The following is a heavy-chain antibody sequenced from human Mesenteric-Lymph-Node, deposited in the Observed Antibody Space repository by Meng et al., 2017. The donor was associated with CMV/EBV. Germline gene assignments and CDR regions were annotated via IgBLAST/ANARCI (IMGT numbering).Heavy chain of an antibody. Sequence: GGSLRLSCAASGFTFNSFAINWVRQAPGKGLEWVSAISGSGGSTYYADSVKGRFTISRDNSKNTLYLQMNSLRAEDTAVYYCARVRWELLWVFDYWGQGTLVTVSS. V-gene: IGHV3-23*01. D-gene: IGHD1-26*01. CDR3: ARVRWELLWVFDY. CDR1: GFTFNSFA. CDR2: ISGSGGST. J-gene: IGHJ4*02.